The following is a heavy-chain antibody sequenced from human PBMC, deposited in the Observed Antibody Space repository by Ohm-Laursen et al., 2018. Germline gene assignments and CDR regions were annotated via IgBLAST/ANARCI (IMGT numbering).Heavy chain of an antibody. CDR1: GFTVSDKY. D-gene: IGHD7-27*01. V-gene: IGHV3-53*01. CDR2: IYSGGDT. Sequence: SLRLSCTASGFTVSDKYMIWVRQAPGKGLEWVSIIYSGGDTYYADSVKGRFTISRDNSKNTLYLQMNSLRAEDTAVYYCARGAGDIPYYYYAMDVWGQGTTVTVSS. J-gene: IGHJ6*02. CDR3: ARGAGDIPYYYYAMDV.